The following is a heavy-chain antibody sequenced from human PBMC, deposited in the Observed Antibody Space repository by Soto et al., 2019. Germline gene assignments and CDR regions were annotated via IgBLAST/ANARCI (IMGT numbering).Heavy chain of an antibody. CDR1: GFTFSSYA. Sequence: QVQLVESGGGVVQPGRSLRLSCAASGFTFSSYAMHWVRQAPGKGLEWVAVISYDGSNKYYADSVKGRFTISRDNSKNTPYLQMNSLRAEDTAVYYCARESWSQPQWLASASYFDYWGQGTLVTVSS. J-gene: IGHJ4*02. D-gene: IGHD6-19*01. CDR2: ISYDGSNK. V-gene: IGHV3-30-3*01. CDR3: ARESWSQPQWLASASYFDY.